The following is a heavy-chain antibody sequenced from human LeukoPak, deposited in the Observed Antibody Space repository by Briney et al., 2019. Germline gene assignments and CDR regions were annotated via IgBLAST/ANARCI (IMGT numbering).Heavy chain of an antibody. CDR2: ISSSSSYI. CDR3: ARDRPSLEQWLETDY. V-gene: IGHV3-21*01. D-gene: IGHD6-19*01. J-gene: IGHJ4*02. Sequence: GGSLRISCAASGITFSAYAMTWVRQAPGKGLEWVSSISSSSSYIYYADSVKGRFTISRDNAKNSLYLQMNSLRAEDTAVYYCARDRPSLEQWLETDYWGRGTLVTVSS. CDR1: GITFSAYA.